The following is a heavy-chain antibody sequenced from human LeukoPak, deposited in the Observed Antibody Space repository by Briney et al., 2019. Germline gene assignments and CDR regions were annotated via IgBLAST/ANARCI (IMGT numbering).Heavy chain of an antibody. V-gene: IGHV4-59*08. Sequence: SETLSLTCTVSGGSISSYYWTWIRQPPGKGLEWIGSLYYSGSTNYNPSLKSRVTISVDTSKNQFSLKLSSVTAADTAVYYCARHPGYYYYYMDVWGKGTTVTISS. J-gene: IGHJ6*03. CDR1: GGSISSYY. CDR2: LYYSGST. CDR3: ARHPGYYYYYMDV.